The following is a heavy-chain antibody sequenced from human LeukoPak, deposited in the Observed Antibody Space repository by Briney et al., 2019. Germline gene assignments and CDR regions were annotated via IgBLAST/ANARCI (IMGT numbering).Heavy chain of an antibody. CDR3: ARSERYSGYVINY. Sequence: SETLSLTCAVYGGSFSGYYWSWIRQPPGKGLEWIGEINHSGSTNYNPSLKSRVTISVDTSKNQFSLKLSSVTAADTAVYYCARSERYSGYVINYWGQGTLVTVSS. V-gene: IGHV4-34*01. J-gene: IGHJ4*02. D-gene: IGHD5-12*01. CDR2: INHSGST. CDR1: GGSFSGYY.